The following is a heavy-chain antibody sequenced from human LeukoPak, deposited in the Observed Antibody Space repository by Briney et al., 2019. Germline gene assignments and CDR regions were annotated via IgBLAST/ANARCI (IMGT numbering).Heavy chain of an antibody. J-gene: IGHJ4*02. CDR3: AKVTYGSGTYGAFDY. CDR1: GSTFSTYS. Sequence: GGSLRLSCAASGSTFSTYSMHWVRQAPGKGLEWVAVISYDGSNKYYADSVKGRFTISRDNSKNTLYLQMNSLRAEDTAVYYCAKVTYGSGTYGAFDYWGQGTLVTVSS. D-gene: IGHD3-10*01. V-gene: IGHV3-30*04. CDR2: ISYDGSNK.